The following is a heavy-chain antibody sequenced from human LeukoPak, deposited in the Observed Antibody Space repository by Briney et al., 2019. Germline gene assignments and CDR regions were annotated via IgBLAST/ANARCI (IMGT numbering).Heavy chain of an antibody. V-gene: IGHV3-21*01. D-gene: IGHD3/OR15-3a*01. CDR3: ARAMISPGGWLVYYYYGMDV. Sequence: GGSLRLSCAASGFTFSSYSMNWVRQAPGKGLEWVSSISSSSSYIYYADSVKGRFTISRDNAKNSLYLQMNSLRAEDTAVYYCARAMISPGGWLVYYYYGMDVWGQGTTVTVSS. CDR1: GFTFSSYS. J-gene: IGHJ6*02. CDR2: ISSSSSYI.